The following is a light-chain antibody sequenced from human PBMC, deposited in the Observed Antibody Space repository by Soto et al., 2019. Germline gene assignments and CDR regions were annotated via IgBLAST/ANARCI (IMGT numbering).Light chain of an antibody. CDR3: XXXXXXXXIT. V-gene: IGKV2D-29*01. J-gene: IGKJ5*01. Sequence: DIVMTQTPLSLSVTPGQPASISCKSSQSLLHIDGKTYLYWYLQKSGQPPQLLISEVSNRFSGVPDRFSGSGSGTDFTLKISRVEAEXXXXXXXXXXXXXXXITFGQGTRLEIK. CDR1: QSLLHIDGKTY. CDR2: EVS.